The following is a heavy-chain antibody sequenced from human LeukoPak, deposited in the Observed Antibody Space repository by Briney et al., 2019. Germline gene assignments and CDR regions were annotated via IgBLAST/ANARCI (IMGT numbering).Heavy chain of an antibody. CDR2: INPNSGGT. Sequence: ASVKVSCKASGYTFTGYYMHWVRQAPGQGLEWMGWINPNSGGTNYAQKFQGRVTMTRDTSISTAYMELSRLRSDDTAVYYCARDRNIGRLDQTPTGWFDPWGQGTLVTVSS. J-gene: IGHJ5*02. CDR1: GYTFTGYY. CDR3: ARDRNIGRLDQTPTGWFDP. V-gene: IGHV1-2*02. D-gene: IGHD1/OR15-1a*01.